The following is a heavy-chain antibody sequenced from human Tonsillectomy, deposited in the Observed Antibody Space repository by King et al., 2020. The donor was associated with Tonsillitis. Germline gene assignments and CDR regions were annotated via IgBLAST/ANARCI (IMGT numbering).Heavy chain of an antibody. CDR1: GGSISSNY. CDR2: IYYSGAI. D-gene: IGHD4-11*01. V-gene: IGHV4-59*01. Sequence: QLQESGPGLVKPSETLSLTCTVSGGSISSNYWNWVRQPPGKGLEWIGYIYYSGAINYNPSLESRVTISLDTSKNQFSLNLTSVTAADTAVYYCARESRDYNNYGQYYYYMDVWGKGTTVTVSS. J-gene: IGHJ6*03. CDR3: ARESRDYNNYGQYYYYMDV.